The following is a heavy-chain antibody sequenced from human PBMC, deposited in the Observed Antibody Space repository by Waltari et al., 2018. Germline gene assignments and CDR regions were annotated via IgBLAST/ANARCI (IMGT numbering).Heavy chain of an antibody. CDR3: ARRSPNSSGPIGSFDL. CDR1: GGSISIYP. Sequence: QVQLQESGPGLVKPSETLSLTCTVPGGSISIYPWDWIRQPPGKGLEWIGYIYYSGSTSYNPSLKSRVNISVDTSKNQVSLRLRSVTAADTAVYYCARRSPNSSGPIGSFDLWGRGTLVTVSS. CDR2: IYYSGST. J-gene: IGHJ2*01. D-gene: IGHD3-22*01. V-gene: IGHV4-59*01.